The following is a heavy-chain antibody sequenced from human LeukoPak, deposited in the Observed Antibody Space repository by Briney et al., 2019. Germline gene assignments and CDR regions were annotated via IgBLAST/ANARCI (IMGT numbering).Heavy chain of an antibody. Sequence: ASVKVSCKASGYTFTMYYIHWVRQAPGQGLEWMGMINPSDGATTYAQRFQGRVTMTRDMSTTTVYMDLRSLRSEATAVYFCARVQIGGLSGSFGGLFASYYTYYYMDVWGRGTTVTVSS. J-gene: IGHJ6*03. CDR1: GYTFTMYY. CDR2: INPSDGAT. D-gene: IGHD1-26*01. CDR3: ARVQIGGLSGSFGGLFASYYTYYYMDV. V-gene: IGHV1-46*01.